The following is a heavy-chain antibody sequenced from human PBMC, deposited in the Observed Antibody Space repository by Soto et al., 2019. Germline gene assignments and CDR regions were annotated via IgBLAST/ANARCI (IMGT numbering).Heavy chain of an antibody. CDR3: ARDLGGWPDY. V-gene: IGHV1-3*01. D-gene: IGHD2-15*01. Sequence: QVQLVQSGAEVEKPGASVKVSCKASGYTFTSYAMHWVRQAPGQRLEWMGWINAGNGNTKYSQKFXGXAXIXXDTSASTAYMELSSLRSEDTAVYYCARDLGGWPDYWGQGTLVTVSS. CDR2: INAGNGNT. CDR1: GYTFTSYA. J-gene: IGHJ4*02.